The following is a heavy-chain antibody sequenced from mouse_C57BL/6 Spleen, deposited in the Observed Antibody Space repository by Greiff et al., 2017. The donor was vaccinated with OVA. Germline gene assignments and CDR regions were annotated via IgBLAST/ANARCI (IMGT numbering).Heavy chain of an antibody. J-gene: IGHJ4*01. V-gene: IGHV1-26*01. D-gene: IGHD2-10*02. Sequence: EVQLQQSGPELVKPGASVKISCKASGYTFTDYYMNWVKQSHGKSLEWIGDINPNNGGTSYNQKFKGKATLTVDKSSSTAYMELRSLTSEDSAVYYCARERYGNLPGDYAMDYWGQGTSVTVSS. CDR2: INPNNGGT. CDR1: GYTFTDYY. CDR3: ARERYGNLPGDYAMDY.